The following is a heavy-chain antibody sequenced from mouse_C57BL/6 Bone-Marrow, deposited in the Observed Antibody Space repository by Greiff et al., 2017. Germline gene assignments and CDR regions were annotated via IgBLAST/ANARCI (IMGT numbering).Heavy chain of an antibody. J-gene: IGHJ3*01. Sequence: QVQLQQPGAELVMPGASVKLSCKASGYTFTSYWMHWVKQRPGQGLEWIGEIDPSDSYTNYNQKLKGKSTLTVDKSSSTAYMQLSSLTSEDSAVYYCAREENFPFAYWGQGTLVTVSA. CDR2: IDPSDSYT. CDR1: GYTFTSYW. CDR3: AREENFPFAY. V-gene: IGHV1-69*01.